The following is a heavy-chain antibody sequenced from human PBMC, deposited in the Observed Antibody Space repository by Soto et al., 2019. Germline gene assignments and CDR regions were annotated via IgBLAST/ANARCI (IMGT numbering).Heavy chain of an antibody. J-gene: IGHJ5*02. CDR1: GGSFSEYY. CDR3: VRSNWFDP. CDR2: INHSGST. V-gene: IGHV4-34*01. Sequence: SETLSLTCAVYGGSFSEYYWSWIRQPPGKGLEWIGQINHSGSTNYNPSLKSRVTISADASKNQFSLKLTSVTAADTALYYCVRSNWFDPWGQGTPVTVSS. D-gene: IGHD2-8*01.